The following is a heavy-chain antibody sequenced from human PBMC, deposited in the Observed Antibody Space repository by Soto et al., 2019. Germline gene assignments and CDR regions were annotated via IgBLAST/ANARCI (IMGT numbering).Heavy chain of an antibody. J-gene: IGHJ4*02. CDR3: AKDIWFGDQQGGAGFY. Sequence: SVKVSCKASGGTFSSYAISWVRQAPGQGLEWMGWINPSDGNRNFAQKFEDRVTITTATSTNTVFLELRSLKSDDTAIYYCAKDIWFGDQQGGAGFYWSQGTLVIVSS. CDR1: GGTFSSYA. V-gene: IGHV1-18*01. D-gene: IGHD3-10*01. CDR2: INPSDGNR.